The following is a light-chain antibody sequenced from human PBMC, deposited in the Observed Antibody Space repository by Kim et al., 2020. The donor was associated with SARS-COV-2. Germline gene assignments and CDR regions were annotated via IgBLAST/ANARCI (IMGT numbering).Light chain of an antibody. J-gene: IGKJ3*01. V-gene: IGKV1-33*01. CDR2: DAS. CDR1: QDISNY. Sequence: DIQMTQSPSSLSASVGDRVTITCQASQDISNYLNWYQQKPGKAPKLLIYDASNLETGVPSRFSGSGSGTDFTFTISSLQPEDIATYYCQQYDNLSSGITFGPGTKVDIK. CDR3: QQYDNLSSGIT.